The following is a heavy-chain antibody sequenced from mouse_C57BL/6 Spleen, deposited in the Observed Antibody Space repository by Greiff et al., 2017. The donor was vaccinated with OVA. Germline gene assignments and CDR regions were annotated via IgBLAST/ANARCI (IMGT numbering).Heavy chain of an antibody. V-gene: IGHV5-6*01. J-gene: IGHJ4*01. D-gene: IGHD1-1*01. Sequence: EVQLVESGGDLVKPGGSLKLSCAASGFTFSSYGMSWVRQTPDKRLEWVATISSGGSYTYYPDSVKGRFTISRDNAKNTLYLQMSSLKSEDTAMYYCASTTTGYAMDYWGQGTSVTVSS. CDR2: ISSGGSYT. CDR3: ASTTTGYAMDY. CDR1: GFTFSSYG.